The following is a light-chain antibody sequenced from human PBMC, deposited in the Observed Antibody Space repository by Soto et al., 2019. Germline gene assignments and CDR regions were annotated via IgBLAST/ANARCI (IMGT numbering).Light chain of an antibody. J-gene: IGKJ1*01. V-gene: IGKV1-5*01. CDR2: DGS. CDR1: QSINTW. Sequence: DIQMTQSPSTVSASVGDRITITCRASQSINTWLAWYRQRPGEAPQLLIYDGSTLAMGVPSRFSGSASGTAFTLYISRLQPDDVATYYCQQYQTYSRTLGPGSKVEVK. CDR3: QQYQTYSRT.